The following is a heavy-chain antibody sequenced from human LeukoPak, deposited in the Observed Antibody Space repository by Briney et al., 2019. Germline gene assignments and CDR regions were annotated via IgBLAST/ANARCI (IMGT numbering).Heavy chain of an antibody. CDR3: ARDRHSSGYYHWYLDI. CDR1: GGSISSGGYS. CDR2: IYYSGST. Sequence: SQTLSLTCTVSGGSISSGGYSWSWIRQHPGKGLEWIGYIYYSGSTYYNPSLKSRVTISVDTSKNQFSLKLSSVTAADTAVYYCARDRHSSGYYHWYLDIWGRGTLVTVSS. V-gene: IGHV4-31*03. D-gene: IGHD3-22*01. J-gene: IGHJ2*01.